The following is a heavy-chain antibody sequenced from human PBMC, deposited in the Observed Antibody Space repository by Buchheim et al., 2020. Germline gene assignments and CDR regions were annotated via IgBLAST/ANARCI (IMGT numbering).Heavy chain of an antibody. CDR2: IRSGSTAM. CDR3: ATWAFYHGVDV. CDR1: GFNFGAYA. Sequence: EVQMVDSGGGLVQPGGSLRLSCAASGFNFGAYAMNWFRQAPGRGLEWLSHIRSGSTAMYYTDSVRGRFTISRDDAQNSLYLQMDSLRDDDTAVYFCATWAFYHGVDVWGQGT. V-gene: IGHV3-48*02. J-gene: IGHJ6*02. D-gene: IGHD7-27*01.